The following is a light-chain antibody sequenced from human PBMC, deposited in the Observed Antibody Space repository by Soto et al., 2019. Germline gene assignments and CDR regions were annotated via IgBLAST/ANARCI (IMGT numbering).Light chain of an antibody. Sequence: EIVWTQYPATLSLSLGERATLSCRASQSVSSYLAWYQQKPGQAPRLLIYDASNRATGIPARFSGSGSGTDFTLTISSLEPEDFAVYYCQQRSNWQITFGQGTRLEIK. CDR1: QSVSSY. CDR3: QQRSNWQIT. V-gene: IGKV3-11*01. J-gene: IGKJ5*01. CDR2: DAS.